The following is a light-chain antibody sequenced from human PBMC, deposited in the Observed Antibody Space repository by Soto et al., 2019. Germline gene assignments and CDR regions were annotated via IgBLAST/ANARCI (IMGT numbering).Light chain of an antibody. CDR2: KAS. V-gene: IGKV1-5*03. CDR3: QQYNSYRA. J-gene: IGKJ1*01. CDR1: ESIDSW. Sequence: DIQMTQSPSTLSASLGDRVTIAFRASESIDSWLAWHQQKPGRAPKLLISKASSLESGVPSRFSGGGFGTEFTLTISSLQPDDFATYYCQQYNSYRAFGQGTKVDIK.